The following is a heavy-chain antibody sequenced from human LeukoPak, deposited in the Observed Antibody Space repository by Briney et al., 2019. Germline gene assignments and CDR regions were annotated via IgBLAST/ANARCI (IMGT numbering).Heavy chain of an antibody. V-gene: IGHV3-7*01. CDR1: GFTFSSHW. CDR3: ARVRKGKVGRVDYYYGMGV. D-gene: IGHD3-10*01. CDR2: IKQDGSEK. J-gene: IGHJ6*02. Sequence: GGSLRLSCAASGFTFSSHWMSWVRQAPGKGLEWVANIKQDGSEKYSVDSVKGRFTISRDNAKNSLYLQMNSLRVEDTAVYYCARVRKGKVGRVDYYYGMGVWGQGTTVTVSS.